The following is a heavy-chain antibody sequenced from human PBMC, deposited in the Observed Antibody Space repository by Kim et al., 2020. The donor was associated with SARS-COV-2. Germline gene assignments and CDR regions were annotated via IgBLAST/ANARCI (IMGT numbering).Heavy chain of an antibody. CDR1: GFTFDDYA. CDR2: ISWNSGSI. CDR3: AKDITRDTGWFLFDY. J-gene: IGHJ4*02. V-gene: IGHV3-9*01. D-gene: IGHD2-15*01. Sequence: GGSLRLSCAASGFTFDDYAMHWVRQAPGKGLEWVSGISWNSGSIGYADSVKGRFTISRDNAKNSLYLQMNSLRAEDTALYYCAKDITRDTGWFLFDYWGQGTLVTVSS.